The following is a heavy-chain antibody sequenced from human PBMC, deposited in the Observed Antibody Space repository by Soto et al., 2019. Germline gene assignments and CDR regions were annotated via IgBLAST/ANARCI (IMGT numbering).Heavy chain of an antibody. J-gene: IGHJ4*02. V-gene: IGHV3-30*18. D-gene: IGHD3-3*01. CDR3: AKEGRIFGVIVH. CDR1: GVRLSDSG. CDR2: ISYDGRHT. Sequence: QPGGSLRLSCSASGVRLSDSGIHWVRQAPGKGLEWVTVISYDGRHTYYADSVKGRFTVSRDNSKNTLYLQMNSLTSEDTAVYFCAKEGRIFGVIVHSGQGALVTVSS.